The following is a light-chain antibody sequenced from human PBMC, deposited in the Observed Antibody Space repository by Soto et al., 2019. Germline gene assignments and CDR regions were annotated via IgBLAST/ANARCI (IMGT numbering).Light chain of an antibody. CDR1: QSVSSSY. CDR2: GAS. Sequence: ESVLTQSPGTLSLSPGERATLSCMASQSVSSSYLAWYQQKPGQAPRLLIHGASTRATGFPGRFSGSGSGTDFTLTISSLQSEDFAVYYCQQYNNWPWTFGQGTKVDIK. CDR3: QQYNNWPWT. J-gene: IGKJ1*01. V-gene: IGKV3-15*01.